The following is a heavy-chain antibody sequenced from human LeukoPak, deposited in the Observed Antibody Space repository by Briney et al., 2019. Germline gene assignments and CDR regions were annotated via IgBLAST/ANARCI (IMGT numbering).Heavy chain of an antibody. D-gene: IGHD2-15*01. J-gene: IGHJ4*02. CDR2: IPYDGRSE. Sequence: GGSLRLSCAVSGFTFTTYGMHWVRQAPGKGLQWVAVIPYDGRSEYYADSVKGRFTISRDSSKNTLYLQMNSLRPEDTAVYYCAKDASRYCTGDSCYPFDYWGQGTLVTVSS. V-gene: IGHV3-30*18. CDR3: AKDASRYCTGDSCYPFDY. CDR1: GFTFTTYG.